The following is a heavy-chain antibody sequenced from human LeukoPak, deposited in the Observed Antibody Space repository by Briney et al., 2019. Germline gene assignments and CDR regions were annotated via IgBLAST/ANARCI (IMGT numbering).Heavy chain of an antibody. D-gene: IGHD3-10*01. J-gene: IGHJ5*02. V-gene: IGHV7-4-1*02. CDR3: ARDTTTMVRGIIINWFDP. CDR1: GYTFASYA. Sequence: ASVKVSCKASGYTFASYAMNWVRQAPGQGLEWMGWINTNTGNPTYAQGFTGRFVFSLDTSVSTAYLQISSLKAEDTAVYYCARDTTTMVRGIIINWFDPWGQGTLVTVSS. CDR2: INTNTGNP.